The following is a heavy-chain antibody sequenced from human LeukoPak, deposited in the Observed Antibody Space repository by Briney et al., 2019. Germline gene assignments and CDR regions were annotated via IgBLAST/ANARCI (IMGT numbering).Heavy chain of an antibody. Sequence: GGSLRLSCAASGFTFSSYAMHWVRQAPGKGLEWVAVISYDGSNKYYADSVKGRFTISRDDSKNTLYLQMNSLRAEDTAVYYCARDVSPHSSGWYVFDYWGQGTLVTVSS. CDR2: ISYDGSNK. CDR1: GFTFSSYA. CDR3: ARDVSPHSSGWYVFDY. V-gene: IGHV3-30-3*01. J-gene: IGHJ4*02. D-gene: IGHD6-19*01.